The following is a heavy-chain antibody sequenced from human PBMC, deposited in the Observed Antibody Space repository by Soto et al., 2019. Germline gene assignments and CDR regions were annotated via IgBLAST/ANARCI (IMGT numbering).Heavy chain of an antibody. Sequence: SETLSLTCTVSGGSIGSYYWSWIRQPAGKGLEWIGRIYTSGSTNYNPSLKSRVTMSVDTSKNQFSLKLSSVTAADTAVYYCARDLAPVLGFGVVTHPWFDPWGQGTLVTVSS. J-gene: IGHJ5*02. V-gene: IGHV4-4*07. CDR3: ARDLAPVLGFGVVTHPWFDP. CDR1: GGSIGSYY. CDR2: IYTSGST. D-gene: IGHD3-3*01.